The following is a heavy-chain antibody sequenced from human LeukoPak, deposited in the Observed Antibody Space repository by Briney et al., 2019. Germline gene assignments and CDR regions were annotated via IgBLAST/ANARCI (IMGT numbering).Heavy chain of an antibody. J-gene: IGHJ4*02. D-gene: IGHD4-17*01. CDR3: TRAPYGDSFDY. Sequence: PGGSLRLSCTASGFTFCAYVMSWVRQAPGKGLEWVGCIRGKAYVGTTAYAASVKGRFTISRDDSRSIAHLQMNSLQTQAPLVSCCTRAPYGDSFDYWGQGTLVTVSS. V-gene: IGHV3-49*04. CDR2: IRGKAYVGTT. CDR1: GFTFCAYV.